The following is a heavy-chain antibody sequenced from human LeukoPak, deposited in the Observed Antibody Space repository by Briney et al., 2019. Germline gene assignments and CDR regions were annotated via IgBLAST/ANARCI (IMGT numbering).Heavy chain of an antibody. CDR1: GNTFRGFA. Sequence: GGSLRVSCAASGNTFRGFAMSWLRQAPGKGLEWVSAISGGGGGTYYAESVKGRFTISRDTSRNTLYLEMNSLGADDTAVYYCAKEFTCWAFDIWGQGTMVTVSS. J-gene: IGHJ3*02. CDR3: AKEFTCWAFDI. V-gene: IGHV3-23*01. CDR2: ISGGGGGT.